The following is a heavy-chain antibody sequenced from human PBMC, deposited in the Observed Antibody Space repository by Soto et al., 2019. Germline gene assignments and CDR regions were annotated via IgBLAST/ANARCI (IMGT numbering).Heavy chain of an antibody. Sequence: GGSLRLSCAASGFTFSSYAMHWVRQAPGKGLEWVAVISYDGSNKYYADSVKGRFTISRDNSKNTLYLQMNSLRAEDTAVYHCARDQGLRYFDWSPYYFDYWGQGTLVTVS. CDR3: ARDQGLRYFDWSPYYFDY. CDR1: GFTFSSYA. J-gene: IGHJ4*02. CDR2: ISYDGSNK. D-gene: IGHD3-9*01. V-gene: IGHV3-30-3*01.